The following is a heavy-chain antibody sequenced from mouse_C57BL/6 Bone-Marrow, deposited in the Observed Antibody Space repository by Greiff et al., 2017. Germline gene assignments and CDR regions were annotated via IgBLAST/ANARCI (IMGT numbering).Heavy chain of an antibody. CDR2: IYPYNGVS. Sequence: VQLKESGPELVKPGASVKISCKASGYSFTGYYMHWVKQSHGNILDWIGYIYPYNGVSSYNQKFKGKVTLTVDKSSSTAYMEIRSLTSEDSAVYYCARFIYYDYDGVFDYWGQGTTLTVSS. D-gene: IGHD2-4*01. J-gene: IGHJ2*01. CDR3: ARFIYYDYDGVFDY. CDR1: GYSFTGYY. V-gene: IGHV1-31*01.